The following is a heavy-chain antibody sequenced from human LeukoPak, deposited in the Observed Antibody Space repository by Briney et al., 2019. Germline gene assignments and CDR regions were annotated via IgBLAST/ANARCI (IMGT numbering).Heavy chain of an antibody. V-gene: IGHV4-4*07. J-gene: IGHJ4*02. Sequence: PSETLSLTCTVSGGSISNHYGSWTRQPAGKGLEWIGRIYSSGSTNYNPSLKSRVTMSVDTSKNQISLKLTSVTAADTAVYYCGRFRQVTRSSLLDYWGQGTLVSVSS. D-gene: IGHD2-2*01. CDR3: GRFRQVTRSSLLDY. CDR2: IYSSGST. CDR1: GGSISNHY.